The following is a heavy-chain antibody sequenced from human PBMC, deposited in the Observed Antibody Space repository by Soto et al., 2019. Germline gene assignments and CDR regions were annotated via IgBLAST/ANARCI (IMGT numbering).Heavy chain of an antibody. Sequence: SVKVSCKASGGTFSSYAISWVRQAPGQGLEWMGGIIPIFGTANYAQKFQGRVTITADESTSTAYMELSSLRSEDTAVYYCGAGYCSSTSCHRAGYYYYYGMDVWGQGTTVTVSS. CDR2: IIPIFGTA. J-gene: IGHJ6*02. D-gene: IGHD2-2*01. V-gene: IGHV1-69*13. CDR3: GAGYCSSTSCHRAGYYYYYGMDV. CDR1: GGTFSSYA.